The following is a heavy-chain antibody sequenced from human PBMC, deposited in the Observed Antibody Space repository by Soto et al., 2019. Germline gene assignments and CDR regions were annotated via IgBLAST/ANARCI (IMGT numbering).Heavy chain of an antibody. CDR1: GYTFTSYA. Sequence: ASVKVSCKASGYTFTSYAMHWVRQALGQRLEWMGWINAGNGNTKYSQKFQGRVTITRDTSASTAYMELSSLRSEDTAVYYCARVEGITIIVQGPLDVWGQGTTVTVSS. V-gene: IGHV1-3*01. CDR2: INAGNGNT. J-gene: IGHJ6*02. D-gene: IGHD3-22*01. CDR3: ARVEGITIIVQGPLDV.